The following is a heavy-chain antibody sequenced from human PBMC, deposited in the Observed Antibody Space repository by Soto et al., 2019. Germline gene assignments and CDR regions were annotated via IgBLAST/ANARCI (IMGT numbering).Heavy chain of an antibody. D-gene: IGHD3-3*01. CDR3: AGATSRGPFLEWFGYYYGMDV. V-gene: IGHV1-69*13. J-gene: IGHJ6*02. CDR2: IIPIFGTA. Sequence: ASVKVSCKASGGTFSSYAISWVRQAPGQGLEWMGGIIPIFGTANYAQKFQGRVTITADESTSTAYMELSSLRSEDTAVYYCAGATSRGPFLEWFGYYYGMDVWGQGTTVTVSS. CDR1: GGTFSSYA.